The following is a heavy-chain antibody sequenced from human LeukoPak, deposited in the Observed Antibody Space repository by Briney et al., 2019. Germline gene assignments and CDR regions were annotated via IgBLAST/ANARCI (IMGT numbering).Heavy chain of an antibody. V-gene: IGHV4-59*08. Sequence: TSETLSLTCSVSGGSISSYYWSWIRQPPGKGLEWIGYIYYSGSTNYNPSLKSRVTISVDTSKNQFSLKLSSVTAADTAVYYCARHAGEWFRELLYDYWGQGTLVTVSS. CDR3: ARHAGEWFRELLYDY. CDR2: IYYSGST. D-gene: IGHD3-10*01. CDR1: GGSISSYY. J-gene: IGHJ4*02.